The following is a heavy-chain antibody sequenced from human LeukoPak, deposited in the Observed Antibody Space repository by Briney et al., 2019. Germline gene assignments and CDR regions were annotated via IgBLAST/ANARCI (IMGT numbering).Heavy chain of an antibody. CDR2: ISYDGSNK. CDR3: ARERGGYHDY. V-gene: IGHV3-30-3*01. Sequence: GRSLRLSCAASGFTFSSYAMHWVRQAPGEGLEWVAVISYDGSNKYYADSVKGRFTISRDNSKNTLYLQMNSLRAEDTAVYYCARERGGYHDYWGQGTLVTVSS. D-gene: IGHD5-12*01. CDR1: GFTFSSYA. J-gene: IGHJ4*02.